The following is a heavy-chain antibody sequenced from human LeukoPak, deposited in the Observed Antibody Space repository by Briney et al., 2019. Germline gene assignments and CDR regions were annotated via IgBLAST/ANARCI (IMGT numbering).Heavy chain of an antibody. J-gene: IGHJ4*02. CDR3: ARGRVQLEPFDY. CDR1: GGSITSRDYY. Sequence: PSETLSLTCAVSGGSITSRDYYWGWIRQPPGKGLEWIGSLYYSGRTYYNPSPNSRVTISVDTSKNQFSLTLNSVTAADTAVYYCARGRVQLEPFDYWGRGTLVTVSS. D-gene: IGHD1-1*01. CDR2: LYYSGRT. V-gene: IGHV4-39*07.